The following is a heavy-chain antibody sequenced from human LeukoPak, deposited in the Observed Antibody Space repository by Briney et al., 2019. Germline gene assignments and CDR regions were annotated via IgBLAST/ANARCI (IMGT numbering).Heavy chain of an antibody. D-gene: IGHD3-16*01. CDR2: INSGGSVR. V-gene: IGHV3-11*04. Sequence: PGGSLRLSCAASGFTFSSYYMSWIRQAPGKGLEWISYINSGGSVRYYADSVKGRFTISRDNSKNPLYLQMNSPRAEDTAVYYCANSFEGEDLNFDYWGQGTLVTVSS. CDR3: ANSFEGEDLNFDY. CDR1: GFTFSSYY. J-gene: IGHJ4*02.